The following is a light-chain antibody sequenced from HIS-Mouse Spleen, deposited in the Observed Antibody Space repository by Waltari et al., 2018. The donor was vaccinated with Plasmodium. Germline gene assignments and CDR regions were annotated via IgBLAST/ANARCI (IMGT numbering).Light chain of an antibody. CDR3: SSYAGSNNLV. V-gene: IGLV2-8*01. CDR1: SSDAGGYNS. J-gene: IGLJ2*01. CDR2: ELS. Sequence: QSALTQPPSASGSPGQSVTIPCTGTSSDAGGYNSVSWYQQPPGKAPKLMIYELSKRPCGVPDRFAGSKSGNTASLTVSGLQAEDEADYYCSSYAGSNNLVFGGGTKLTVL.